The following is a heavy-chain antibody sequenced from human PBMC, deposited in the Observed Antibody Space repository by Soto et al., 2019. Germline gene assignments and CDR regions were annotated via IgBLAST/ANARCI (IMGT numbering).Heavy chain of an antibody. CDR2: IYYSGST. CDR3: ARILVLHLDDYGDTNFDY. V-gene: IGHV4-39*01. D-gene: IGHD4-17*01. Sequence: PSETLSLTCTVSGGSISSSSYYWGWIRQPPGKGLEWIGSIYYSGSTYYNPSLKSRVTISVDTSKNQFSLKLSSVTAADTAVYYCARILVLHLDDYGDTNFDYWGQGNLVTVSS. J-gene: IGHJ4*02. CDR1: GGSISSSSYY.